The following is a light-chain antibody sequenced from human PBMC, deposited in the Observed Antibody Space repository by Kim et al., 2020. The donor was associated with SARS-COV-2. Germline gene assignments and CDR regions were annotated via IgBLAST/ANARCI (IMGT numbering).Light chain of an antibody. CDR2: DAS. J-gene: IGKJ2*01. Sequence: EIVLTQSPGTLSLSPGERVTLSCRASQSVRNNCLAWYQQKPGQSPRLLIYDASNRATGIPARFSGSGSGTDFTLTISSLEPEDFAVYYCQQRSNWPPYTFGQGTKLEI. V-gene: IGKV3-11*01. CDR1: QSVRNNC. CDR3: QQRSNWPPYT.